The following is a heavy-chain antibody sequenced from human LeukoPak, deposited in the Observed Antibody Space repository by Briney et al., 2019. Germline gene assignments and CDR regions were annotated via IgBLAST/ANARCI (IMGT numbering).Heavy chain of an antibody. V-gene: IGHV1-8*01. J-gene: IGHJ4*02. CDR3: TKGLRADF. CDR1: GYTFTNYD. Sequence: ASVKVSCKTSGYTFTNYDVNCVRQATGQGLEWMGWMNPRSGSKVYAQKFQGRVIMTSDNSINTAYMGLTSLTSDDTAVYCTKGLRADFWGQGTQVTVSS. CDR2: MNPRSGSK.